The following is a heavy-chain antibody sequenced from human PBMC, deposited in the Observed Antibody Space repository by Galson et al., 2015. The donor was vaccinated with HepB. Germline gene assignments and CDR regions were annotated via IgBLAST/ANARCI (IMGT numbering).Heavy chain of an antibody. J-gene: IGHJ5*02. V-gene: IGHV1-2*02. CDR3: ARVRIPATRSGGSCYSFGGCWFDP. CDR2: INPNSGGT. D-gene: IGHD2-15*01. CDR1: GYTFTGYY. Sequence: SVKVSCKASGYTFTGYYMHWVRQAPGQGLEWMGWINPNSGGTNYAQKFQGRVTMTRDTSISTAYMELSRLRSDDTAVYYCARVRIPATRSGGSCYSFGGCWFDPWGQGTLVTVSS.